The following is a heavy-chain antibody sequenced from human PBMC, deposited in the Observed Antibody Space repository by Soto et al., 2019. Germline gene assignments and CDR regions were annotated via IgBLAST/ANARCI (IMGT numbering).Heavy chain of an antibody. CDR3: ARVERGTATTVVDAFDI. J-gene: IGHJ3*02. D-gene: IGHD1-1*01. CDR2: ISHSGKT. Sequence: QVQLQQWGAGLLKLSETLSLTCAVYGGFVSSGSYYWSWIRQPPGKRLEWIGEISHSGKTNFNLSLRSRVTISVDTSTNQFSLKMSSVTAADTALYYCARVERGTATTVVDAFDIWGPGTMVTVSS. V-gene: IGHV4-34*01. CDR1: GGFVSSGSYY.